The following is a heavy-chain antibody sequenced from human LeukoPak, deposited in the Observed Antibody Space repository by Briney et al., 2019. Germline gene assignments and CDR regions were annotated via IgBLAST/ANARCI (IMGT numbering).Heavy chain of an antibody. D-gene: IGHD1-26*01. V-gene: IGHV3-23*01. Sequence: GGSLRLSCAASGFTFSSYAMSWVRQAPGKGLEWVSAISGSGGSTYYADSVKGRFTISRDNSKNTLYLQMNSLRAEDTAVYYCARATKWELLLGDAFDIWGQGTMVTVSS. CDR2: ISGSGGST. J-gene: IGHJ3*02. CDR3: ARATKWELLLGDAFDI. CDR1: GFTFSSYA.